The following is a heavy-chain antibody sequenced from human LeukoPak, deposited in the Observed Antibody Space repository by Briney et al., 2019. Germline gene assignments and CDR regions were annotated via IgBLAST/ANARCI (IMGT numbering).Heavy chain of an antibody. V-gene: IGHV1-18*01. Sequence: ASVKVSCKASGYTFTSYAMNWVRQAPGQGLEWMGWISAYNGNTNYAQKLQGRVTMTTDTSTSTAYMELRSLRSDDTAVYYCAREGLRSIAARRGTRDYMDVWGKGTTVIVSS. CDR1: GYTFTSYA. J-gene: IGHJ6*03. D-gene: IGHD6-6*01. CDR3: AREGLRSIAARRGTRDYMDV. CDR2: ISAYNGNT.